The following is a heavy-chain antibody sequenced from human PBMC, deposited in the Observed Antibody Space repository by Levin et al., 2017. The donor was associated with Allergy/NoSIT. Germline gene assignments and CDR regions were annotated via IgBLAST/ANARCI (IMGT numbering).Heavy chain of an antibody. Sequence: PGGSLRLSCKASGYSFTKYDINWLRQATGQGLEWVGYMNPYSGNSVIAQKFQGRVTMTRNTSISTAYMELSSLRSEDTAVYYCARVDWLSPFYYFDYWGQGILVTVSS. CDR2: MNPYSGNS. D-gene: IGHD2/OR15-2a*01. CDR3: ARVDWLSPFYYFDY. V-gene: IGHV1-8*01. CDR1: GYSFTKYD. J-gene: IGHJ4*02.